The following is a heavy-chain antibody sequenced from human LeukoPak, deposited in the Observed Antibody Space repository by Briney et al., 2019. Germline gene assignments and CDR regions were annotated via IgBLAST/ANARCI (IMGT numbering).Heavy chain of an antibody. CDR1: GYTFTSYG. D-gene: IGHD3-3*01. Sequence: ASVKVSCKASGYTFTSYGISWVRQAPGQGLEWMGWISAYNGNTNYAQKLQGRVTMTTDTSTSTAYMELRSLRSDDTAVYYCATTDTIFGVVTPDAFDIWGQGTMVIVSS. CDR3: ATTDTIFGVVTPDAFDI. J-gene: IGHJ3*02. CDR2: ISAYNGNT. V-gene: IGHV1-18*04.